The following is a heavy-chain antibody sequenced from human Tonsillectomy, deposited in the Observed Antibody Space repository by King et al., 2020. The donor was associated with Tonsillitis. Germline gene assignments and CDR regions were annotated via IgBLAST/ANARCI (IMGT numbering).Heavy chain of an antibody. D-gene: IGHD6-19*01. CDR2: IHRGSGNE. J-gene: IGHJ4*02. CDR1: GFSIKNFA. Sequence: VQLVESGGGLVQPGGSLRLSCAVSGFSIKNFAMSWVRQAPGKGLEGVSSIHRGSGNEFYTASVRGRFAISRDISNNMLYLQMSSLRADDTALYYCAKDHQSSGWPCFDSWGRGTLVTVSS. V-gene: IGHV3-23*03. CDR3: AKDHQSSGWPCFDS.